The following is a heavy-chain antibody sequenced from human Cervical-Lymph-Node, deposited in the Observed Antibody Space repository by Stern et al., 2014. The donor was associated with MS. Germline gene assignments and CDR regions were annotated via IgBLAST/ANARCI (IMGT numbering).Heavy chain of an antibody. Sequence: VQLVESCGGLVTPGRSLRLQCTVSGFTFASHAMNWVRHAPAQRIEWISSISTTTTYIYYVDAVKGRFTISRDNAKDSLYLQINSLRAEDAAVDYCARDSASEGAVPPYYSYGMDVWGQGTTVTVSS. CDR2: ISTTTTYI. V-gene: IGHV3-21*04. J-gene: IGHJ6*02. CDR3: ARDSASEGAVPPYYSYGMDV. D-gene: IGHD1-26*01. CDR1: GFTFASHA.